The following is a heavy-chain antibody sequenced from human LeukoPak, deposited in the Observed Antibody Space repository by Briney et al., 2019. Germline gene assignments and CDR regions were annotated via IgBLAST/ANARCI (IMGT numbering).Heavy chain of an antibody. V-gene: IGHV4-59*08. J-gene: IGHJ4*02. Sequence: KPSETLSPTCTVSGGSISSYYWSWIRQPPGKGLEWIGYIYYSGSTNYNPSLRSRVTISVDTSKNQFSLKLSSVTAADTAVYYCARGGNYGDYDGYFDYWGQGTLVTVSS. CDR1: GGSISSYY. CDR3: ARGGNYGDYDGYFDY. D-gene: IGHD4-17*01. CDR2: IYYSGST.